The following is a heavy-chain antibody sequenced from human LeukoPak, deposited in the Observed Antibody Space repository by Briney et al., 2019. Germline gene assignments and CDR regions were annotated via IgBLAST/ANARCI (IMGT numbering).Heavy chain of an antibody. CDR3: AFRGLSSGYWPFDY. CDR1: GFTFSSYA. V-gene: IGHV3-23*01. D-gene: IGHD3-22*01. CDR2: ISGSGGST. J-gene: IGHJ4*02. Sequence: GGSLRLSCAASGFTFSSYAMSWVRQAPGKGLEWVSAISGSGGSTYYADSVKGRFTISRDNSKNTLYLQMNSLRAEDTAVYYCAFRGLSSGYWPFDYWGQGTLVTVSS.